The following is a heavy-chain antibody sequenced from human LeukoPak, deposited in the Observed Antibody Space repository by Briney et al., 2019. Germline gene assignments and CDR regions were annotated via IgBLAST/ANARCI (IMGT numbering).Heavy chain of an antibody. Sequence: GGSLRLSCAASGFTFSIYAMHWVRQAPGKGLEWVAVISYDGSNKYYADSVKGRFTISRDNSKNTLYLQMNSLRAEDTAVYYCARDKASGYEFDYWGQGTLVTVSS. CDR2: ISYDGSNK. J-gene: IGHJ4*02. V-gene: IGHV3-30*04. CDR3: ARDKASGYEFDY. CDR1: GFTFSIYA. D-gene: IGHD5-12*01.